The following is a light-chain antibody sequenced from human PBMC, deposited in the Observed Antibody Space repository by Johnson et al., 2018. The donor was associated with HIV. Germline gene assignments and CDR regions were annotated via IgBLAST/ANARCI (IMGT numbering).Light chain of an antibody. J-gene: IGLJ1*01. CDR1: SSNIGHNY. Sequence: QSVLTQSPSVSAAPGQKVTISCSGSSSNIGHNYVSWYQQLPGTAPKLLIYENNKRPSGIPDRFSGSKSGTSATLGITGLQTGDEADYYCGTWDTSLSAGGVFGTGTKVTVL. V-gene: IGLV1-51*02. CDR2: ENN. CDR3: GTWDTSLSAGGV.